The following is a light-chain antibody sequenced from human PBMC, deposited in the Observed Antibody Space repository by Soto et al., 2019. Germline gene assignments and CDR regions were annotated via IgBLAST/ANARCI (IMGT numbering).Light chain of an antibody. CDR1: SSNIGKNY. V-gene: IGLV1-51*02. Sequence: QSVLTQPPSVSAAPGQKVTISCSGSSSNIGKNYVSWYQQVPGTAPKLLIYEDNIRRSGIPDRFSGSKSGTSATLGITGLQTGAEAVYSGGTWNSSRSVYVFETGTKVPV. CDR2: EDN. CDR3: GTWNSSRSVYV. J-gene: IGLJ1*01.